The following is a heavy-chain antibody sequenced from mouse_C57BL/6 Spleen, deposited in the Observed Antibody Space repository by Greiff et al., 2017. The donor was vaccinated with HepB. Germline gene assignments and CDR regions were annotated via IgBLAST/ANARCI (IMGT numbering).Heavy chain of an antibody. D-gene: IGHD1-1*01. CDR3: ARWLLPYFDY. Sequence: VQLQQSGAELARPGASVKMSCKASGYTFTSYTMHWVKQRPGQGLEWIGYINPSSGYTKYNQKFKDKATLTAVKSSSTAYMQLSSLTSEDSAVYYCARWLLPYFDYWGQGTTLTVSS. CDR2: INPSSGYT. CDR1: GYTFTSYT. V-gene: IGHV1-4*01. J-gene: IGHJ2*01.